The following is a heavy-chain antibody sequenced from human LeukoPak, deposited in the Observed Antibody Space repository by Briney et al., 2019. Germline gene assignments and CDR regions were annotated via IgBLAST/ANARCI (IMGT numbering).Heavy chain of an antibody. CDR1: GGSISSYY. J-gene: IGHJ4*02. D-gene: IGHD1-26*01. Sequence: PSETLSLTCTVSGGSISSYYWSWIRQPPGNGLEWIGYIYYSGSTNYNPSLKSRVTISVDTSKNQFSLKLSSVTAADTAVYYCARQKSGSYYYFDYWGQGTLVTVSS. CDR2: IYYSGST. CDR3: ARQKSGSYYYFDY. V-gene: IGHV4-59*08.